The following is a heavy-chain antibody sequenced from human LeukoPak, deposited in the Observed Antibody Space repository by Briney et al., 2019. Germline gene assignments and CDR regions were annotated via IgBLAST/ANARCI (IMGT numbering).Heavy chain of an antibody. CDR1: GYTLTELS. CDR3: ATSKGGTTVVTPWDAFDI. CDR2: FDPEDGET. D-gene: IGHD4-23*01. Sequence: ASVKVSCKVSGYTLTELSMHWVRQAPGKGLEWMGGFDPEDGETIYAQKFQGRVTMTEDTSTDTAYMELSSLRSEDTAVYYCATSKGGTTVVTPWDAFDIWGQGTMVTVSS. V-gene: IGHV1-24*01. J-gene: IGHJ3*02.